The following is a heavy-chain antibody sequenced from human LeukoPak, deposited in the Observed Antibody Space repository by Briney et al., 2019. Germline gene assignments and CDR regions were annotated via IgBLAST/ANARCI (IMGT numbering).Heavy chain of an antibody. D-gene: IGHD3-22*01. Sequence: ASVNVSYKVSGYTLTELSMHWVRQAPGKGLEWMGGFDPEDGETIYAQKFQGRVTMTEDTSTDTAYMELSSLRSEDTAMYYCATAFFDSSGCYFDYWGQGTLVTVSS. CDR1: GYTLTELS. J-gene: IGHJ4*02. CDR3: ATAFFDSSGCYFDY. CDR2: FDPEDGET. V-gene: IGHV1-24*01.